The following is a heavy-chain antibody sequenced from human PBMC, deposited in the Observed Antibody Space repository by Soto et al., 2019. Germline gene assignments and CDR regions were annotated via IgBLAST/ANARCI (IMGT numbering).Heavy chain of an antibody. V-gene: IGHV1-46*01. Sequence: ASVKVSCKASGYKFTTYFIHWVRQAPGQGLEWMGMIHPSGDTGYAQKFRGRVTMTIDTSSTTAYMELRNLTSEDTAVYFSVRGYCTTSPCSGDLQFGGQGTLVTVSS. CDR2: IHPSGDT. CDR1: GYKFTTYF. CDR3: VRGYCTTSPCSGDLQF. D-gene: IGHD2-15*01. J-gene: IGHJ1*01.